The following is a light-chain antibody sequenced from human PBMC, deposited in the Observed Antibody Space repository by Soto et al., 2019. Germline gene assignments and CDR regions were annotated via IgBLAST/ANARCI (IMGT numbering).Light chain of an antibody. J-gene: IGKJ1*01. CDR2: GAS. V-gene: IGKV3-15*01. Sequence: EIVLTQSPATLSVSPGERATLSCRASQSVSSNLAWYQQKPGQAPRVLMYGASTRATGVPARFSGGGSGTEFTLTISSLQSEDFAVYYCQQYNNWPFWTFGQGTKVDI. CDR3: QQYNNWPFWT. CDR1: QSVSSN.